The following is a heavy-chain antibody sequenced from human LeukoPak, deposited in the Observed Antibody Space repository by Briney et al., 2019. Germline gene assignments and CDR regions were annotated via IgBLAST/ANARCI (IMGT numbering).Heavy chain of an antibody. J-gene: IGHJ5*02. D-gene: IGHD1-26*01. CDR2: IYYSGST. V-gene: IGHV4-34*01. Sequence: PSETLSLTCAVYGGSFSGYYWSWIRQPPGKGLEWIRSIYYSGSTYYNPSLKSRVTISVDTSKNQFSLKLSSVTAADTAVYYCARHVREGATNNWFDPWGQGTLVTVSS. CDR3: ARHVREGATNNWFDP. CDR1: GGSFSGYY.